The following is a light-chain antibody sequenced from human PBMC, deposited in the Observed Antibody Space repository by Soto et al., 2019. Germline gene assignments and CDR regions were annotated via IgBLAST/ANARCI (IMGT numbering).Light chain of an antibody. CDR2: DVS. J-gene: IGLJ1*01. CDR1: SSDVGAYKF. V-gene: IGLV2-8*01. Sequence: QSALTQPASVSGSPGQSITIFCSGTSSDVGAYKFVSWYRHHPGKAPKVMIYDVSKRPSGVPDRFSGSKSGNTASLTVSALQAEDEADYYCSSYTDRNNVVFGTGTKLTVL. CDR3: SSYTDRNNVV.